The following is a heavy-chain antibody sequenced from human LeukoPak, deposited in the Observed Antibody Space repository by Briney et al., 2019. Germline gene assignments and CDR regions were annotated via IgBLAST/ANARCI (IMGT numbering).Heavy chain of an antibody. J-gene: IGHJ4*02. CDR2: ISSSGSTI. CDR1: GFTFSDYY. Sequence: PGGSPRLSCAASGFTFSDYYMSGVRPGPGKGLEWVLYISSSGSTIYYADSVKGRFTISRDNSKNTLYLQMNSLRAEDTAVYYCVIVDYWGQGTLVTVSS. CDR3: VIVDY. V-gene: IGHV3-11*04.